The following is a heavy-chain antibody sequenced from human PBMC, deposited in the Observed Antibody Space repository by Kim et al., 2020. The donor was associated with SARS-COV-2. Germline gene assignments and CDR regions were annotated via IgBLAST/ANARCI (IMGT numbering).Heavy chain of an antibody. V-gene: IGHV1-45*02. D-gene: IGHD4-17*01. CDR2: ITIYNGNT. CDR3: ARSTLASGSRDYHIES. J-gene: IGHJ4*02. Sequence: SVKVSCKASGYTFTYRYLHWVRQAPGQPLEWLGWITIYNGNTKYAQKFQDRVTITRQTSLTAVYMELSSLRSEDSAIYFCARSTLASGSRDYHIESWGQGTLVTVSS. CDR1: GYTFTYRY.